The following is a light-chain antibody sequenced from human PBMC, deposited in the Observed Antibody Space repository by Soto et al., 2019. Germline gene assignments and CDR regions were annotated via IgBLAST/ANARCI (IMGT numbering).Light chain of an antibody. Sequence: DIQMTQSPSTLSGSVGDRVTITCRASQTISSWLAWYQQKPGKAPKLLIYKASTLKSGVPSRCSGSGSGTEFTLTISSLQPDEFATYYCQHYNSYSEAFGQGTKVEL. CDR2: KAS. CDR3: QHYNSYSEA. CDR1: QTISSW. J-gene: IGKJ1*01. V-gene: IGKV1-5*03.